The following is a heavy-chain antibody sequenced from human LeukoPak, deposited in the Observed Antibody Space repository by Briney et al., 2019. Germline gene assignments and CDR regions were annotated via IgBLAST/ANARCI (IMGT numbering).Heavy chain of an antibody. D-gene: IGHD3-22*01. CDR1: GVSISSGGYY. CDR2: IYYSGST. J-gene: IGHJ4*02. V-gene: IGHV4-31*03. Sequence: SQTLSLTCTVSGVSISSGGYYWSWIRQHPGKGLEWIGYIYYSGSTYYNPSLKSRVTISVDTSKNQFSLKLSSVTAADTAVYYCARAGYTTYDPSDYFDYWGQGTLVTVSS. CDR3: ARAGYTTYDPSDYFDY.